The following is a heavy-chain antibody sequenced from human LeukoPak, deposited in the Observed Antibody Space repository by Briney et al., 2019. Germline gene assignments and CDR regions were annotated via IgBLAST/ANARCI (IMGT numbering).Heavy chain of an antibody. V-gene: IGHV1-2*02. J-gene: IGHJ4*02. CDR1: GYTFTGYY. Sequence: ASVKVSCKASGYTFTGYYIHGVRQAPGQGLEWMGWINPNSGGTNYAQKFQGRVTMTRDTSISTAYMELSRLTSGDTAVYYCARDAIVRDYSNSDYWGQGTLVTVSS. D-gene: IGHD4-11*01. CDR2: INPNSGGT. CDR3: ARDAIVRDYSNSDY.